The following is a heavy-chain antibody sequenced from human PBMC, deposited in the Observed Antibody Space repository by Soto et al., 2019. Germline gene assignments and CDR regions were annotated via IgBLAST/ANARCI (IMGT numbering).Heavy chain of an antibody. Sequence: QVQLVESGGGVVQPGRSLRLSCAASGFTFFTYGMHWVRQAPGKGLEWVAVISYDGRKKYYADSVKGRFTISRDNSKNTLYLQMNSLRGEDTAVYYCAKDQEDGSGSYHPDYWAQGTLITVSS. J-gene: IGHJ4*02. CDR3: AKDQEDGSGSYHPDY. CDR2: ISYDGRKK. V-gene: IGHV3-30*18. D-gene: IGHD3-10*01. CDR1: GFTFFTYG.